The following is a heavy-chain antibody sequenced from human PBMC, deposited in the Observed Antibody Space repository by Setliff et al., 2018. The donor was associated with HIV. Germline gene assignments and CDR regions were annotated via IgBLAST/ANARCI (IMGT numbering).Heavy chain of an antibody. CDR2: MDPSSAAT. D-gene: IGHD1-26*01. V-gene: IGHV1-8*01. J-gene: IGHJ4*02. Sequence: ASVTVSCKASGYTFTSKHINWVRQATGQGLEWLGWMDPSSAATGYAQKFQGRVTLTRDTSINTAYMELSSLTSDDTAVYYCARGVGAAGDYWGQGTQVTVSS. CDR3: ARGVGAAGDY. CDR1: GYTFTSKH.